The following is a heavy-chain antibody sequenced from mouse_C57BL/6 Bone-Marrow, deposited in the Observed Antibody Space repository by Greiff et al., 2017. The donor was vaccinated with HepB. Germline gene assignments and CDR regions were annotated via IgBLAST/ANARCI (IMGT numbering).Heavy chain of an antibody. Sequence: EVKLQESGPGLVKPSQTVFLTCTVTGISITTGNYRWSWIRQFPGNKLEWIGYIYYSGTITYNPSLTSRTTITRDTPKNQFFLEMNSLTAEDTATYYCARDSYYYGSYFDYWGQGTTLTVSS. CDR1: GISITTGNYR. CDR3: ARDSYYYGSYFDY. D-gene: IGHD1-1*01. V-gene: IGHV3-5*01. CDR2: IYYSGTI. J-gene: IGHJ2*01.